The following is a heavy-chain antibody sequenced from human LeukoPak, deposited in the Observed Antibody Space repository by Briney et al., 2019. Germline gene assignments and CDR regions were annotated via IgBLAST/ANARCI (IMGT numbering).Heavy chain of an antibody. CDR1: GYTFTSYD. D-gene: IGHD3-10*01. Sequence: ASVKVSCKASGYTFTSYDINWVRQATGKGLEWMGWMNPNSGNTGYAQKFQGRVTMTRNTSISTAYMELSSLRSEDTAVYYCARATSITMVRGVIIKFNWFDPWGQGTLVTVSS. J-gene: IGHJ5*02. CDR2: MNPNSGNT. CDR3: ARATSITMVRGVIIKFNWFDP. V-gene: IGHV1-8*01.